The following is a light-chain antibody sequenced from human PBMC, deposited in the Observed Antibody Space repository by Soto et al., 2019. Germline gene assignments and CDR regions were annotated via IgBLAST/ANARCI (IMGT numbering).Light chain of an antibody. CDR2: GAS. CDR3: QNYDGPPFT. J-gene: IGKJ3*01. CDR1: QSVASRF. Sequence: EIVLTQSPGTLSLSPGERATLSCRASQSVASRFLAWYQQRPGQAPSLLIYGASIRATGIPDSFSGSGSVTDFTFIISRLEPEDFAVYYCQNYDGPPFTFGPGTKVDL. V-gene: IGKV3-20*01.